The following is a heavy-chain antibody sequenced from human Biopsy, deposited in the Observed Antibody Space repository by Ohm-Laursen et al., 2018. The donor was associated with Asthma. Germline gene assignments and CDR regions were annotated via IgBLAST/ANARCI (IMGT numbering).Heavy chain of an antibody. V-gene: IGHV4-39*02. D-gene: IGHD6-6*01. CDR2: IYYSGRT. Sequence: SDNLSLTCIVSGDAMSTSGSYWGWIRQSPGKGLEWIGSIYYSGRTYYNPSLESRVTISADTSKNHFSLKVTSLTAADTAVYYCARAVSSSSYWYFDLWGRGDLVTVSS. CDR3: ARAVSSSSYWYFDL. J-gene: IGHJ2*01. CDR1: GDAMSTSGSY.